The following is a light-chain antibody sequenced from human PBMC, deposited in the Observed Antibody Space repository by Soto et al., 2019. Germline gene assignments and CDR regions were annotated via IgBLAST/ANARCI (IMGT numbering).Light chain of an antibody. CDR1: QTISSW. Sequence: DIQMTQSPSTLSGSVGDRVTMTCRASQTISSWLSWYQQKPRKAPKLLIYKASTLKSGVPSRFSGSGSGTDFTLTITRLEPEDFAVYYCLQYGSSPHTFGQGTRLEIK. CDR2: KAS. J-gene: IGKJ5*01. V-gene: IGKV1-5*03. CDR3: LQYGSSPHT.